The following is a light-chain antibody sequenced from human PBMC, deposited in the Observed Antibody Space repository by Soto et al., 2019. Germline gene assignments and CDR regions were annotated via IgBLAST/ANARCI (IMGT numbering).Light chain of an antibody. Sequence: QPVLTQPPSASGTPGQRVTISCSGSSSNIGSNTVNWYQQVPGTAPKLLIYSNNQRPSGVPDRFSGSKSGTSASLAISGLQSEDEADHYCCSYGGRYTLLFGGGTKLTVL. J-gene: IGLJ2*01. CDR3: CSYGGRYTLL. CDR2: SNN. V-gene: IGLV1-44*01. CDR1: SSNIGSNT.